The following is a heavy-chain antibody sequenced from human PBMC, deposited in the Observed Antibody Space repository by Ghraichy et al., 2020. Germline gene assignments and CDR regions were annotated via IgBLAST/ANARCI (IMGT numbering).Heavy chain of an antibody. V-gene: IGHV3-30*04. D-gene: IGHD6-19*01. CDR2: ISYDGSNK. CDR3: AREWSIAVAGRFDP. J-gene: IGHJ5*02. CDR1: GFTFSSYA. Sequence: GGSLRLSCAASGFTFSSYAMHWVRQAPGKGLEWVAVISYDGSNKYYADSVKGRFTISRDNSKNTLYLQMNSLRAEDTAVYYCAREWSIAVAGRFDPWGQGTLVTVSS.